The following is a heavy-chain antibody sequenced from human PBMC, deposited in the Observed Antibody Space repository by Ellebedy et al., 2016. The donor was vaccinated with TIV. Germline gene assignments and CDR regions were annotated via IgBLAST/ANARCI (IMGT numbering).Heavy chain of an antibody. V-gene: IGHV3-23*01. CDR1: GFTFSNYV. CDR3: AKVGRRYYESSGDP. Sequence: PGGSLRLSCAASGFTFSNYVMSWVRQAPGKGLEWVSTISAGGGATYYADSVKGRFNISRDNSENTLYRQMNSLRAEDTALYYCAKVGRRYYESSGDPWGQGSLVTVSS. D-gene: IGHD3-22*01. CDR2: ISAGGGAT. J-gene: IGHJ5*02.